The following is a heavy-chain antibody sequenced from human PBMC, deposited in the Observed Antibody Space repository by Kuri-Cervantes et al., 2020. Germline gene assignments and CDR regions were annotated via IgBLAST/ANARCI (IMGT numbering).Heavy chain of an antibody. CDR3: ARAYSSSWYYFDY. J-gene: IGHJ4*02. V-gene: IGHV3-30*02. CDR1: GFIFHNYA. CDR2: IRYDGSNK. Sequence: GESLKISCTASGFIFHNYAMHWVRQAPGKGLEWVAFIRYDGSNKYYADSVKGRFTISRDNSKNTLYLQMNSLRAEDTAVYYCARAYSSSWYYFDYWGQGTLVTVSS. D-gene: IGHD6-13*01.